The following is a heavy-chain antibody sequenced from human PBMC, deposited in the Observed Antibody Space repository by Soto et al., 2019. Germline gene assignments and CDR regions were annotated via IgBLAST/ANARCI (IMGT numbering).Heavy chain of an antibody. V-gene: IGHV4-4*02. CDR1: GGFTSTNNW. CDR3: ARSPPSSYYGGSGTFDY. D-gene: IGHD3-10*01. J-gene: IGHJ4*02. Sequence: QLQLQESRPGLVRPSGTLSLTCAVSGGFTSTNNWWSWVRQPPGKGLEWIGDAYHSGSTEYNPSLKSRVSISVDKSKNQISLKLNSATAADTAVYYCARSPPSSYYGGSGTFDYWGQGTLVTVSS. CDR2: AYHSGST.